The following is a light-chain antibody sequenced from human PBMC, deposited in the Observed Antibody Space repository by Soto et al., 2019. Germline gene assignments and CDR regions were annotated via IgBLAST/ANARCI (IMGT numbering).Light chain of an antibody. Sequence: IGLSQSPATLSSYQGERATLSCGASQSVSSSYVAWYQHKPGLAPRLLIHDTSSRAIGIPDRFSGSKSGTNFTLTIRRMEPEDVGMYYCQQYGSSPITFGQGTRLEIK. CDR3: QQYGSSPIT. V-gene: IGKV3D-20*01. CDR2: DTS. CDR1: QSVSSSY. J-gene: IGKJ5*01.